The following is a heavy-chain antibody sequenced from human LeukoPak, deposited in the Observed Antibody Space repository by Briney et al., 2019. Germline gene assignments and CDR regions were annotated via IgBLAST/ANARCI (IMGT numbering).Heavy chain of an antibody. D-gene: IGHD3-10*01. CDR3: ARGGFDYYGTGRAFDV. Sequence: ASVKVSCKTSGYSFPTYGISWVRQAPGQGLEWMGWISNDNGITNYAPQFQGRVTLDTEAYTSTAYMELRNLRSDDTAVYYCARGGFDYYGTGRAFDVWGQGTLVTVSS. J-gene: IGHJ4*02. CDR2: ISNDNGIT. V-gene: IGHV1-18*01. CDR1: GYSFPTYG.